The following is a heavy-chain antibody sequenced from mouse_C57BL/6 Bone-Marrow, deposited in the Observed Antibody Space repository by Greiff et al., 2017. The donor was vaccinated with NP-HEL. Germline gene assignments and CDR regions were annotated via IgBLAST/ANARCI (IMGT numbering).Heavy chain of an antibody. J-gene: IGHJ1*03. CDR1: GYTFTDYY. CDR3: ARGDWDWYFDV. CDR2: INPNNGGT. Sequence: EVQLQQSGPELVKPGALVKISCKASGYTFTDYYMNWVKQSHGKSLEWIGDINPNNGGTSYNQKFKGKATLTVDKSSSTAYMELRSLTSEDSAVYYCARGDWDWYFDVWGTGTTVTVSS. D-gene: IGHD4-1*01. V-gene: IGHV1-26*01.